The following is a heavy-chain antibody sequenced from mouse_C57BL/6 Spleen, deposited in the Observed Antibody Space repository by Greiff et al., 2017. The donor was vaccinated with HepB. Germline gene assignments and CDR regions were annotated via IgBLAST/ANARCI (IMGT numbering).Heavy chain of an antibody. D-gene: IGHD1-1*01. CDR3: VITTVVATDYAMDY. CDR1: GFNIKDYY. V-gene: IGHV14-2*01. Sequence: VQLQQSGAELVKPGASVKLSCTASGFNIKDYYMHWVKQRPEQGLEWIGRIDPEDGETKYAPKFQGKATITADTSSNTAYLQLSSLTSEDTAVYYCVITTVVATDYAMDYWGQGTSVTVSS. CDR2: IDPEDGET. J-gene: IGHJ4*01.